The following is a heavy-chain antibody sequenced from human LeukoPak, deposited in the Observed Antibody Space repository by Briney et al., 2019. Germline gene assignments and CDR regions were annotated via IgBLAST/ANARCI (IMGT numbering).Heavy chain of an antibody. D-gene: IGHD2-2*01. CDR1: GGSISSSSYY. CDR2: IYYSGST. J-gene: IGHJ4*02. V-gene: IGHV4-39*01. Sequence: SETLSLTCTVSGGSISSSSYYWGWIRQPPGKGLEWIGSIYYSGSTYYNPSLKSRVTISVDTSKNQFSLKLSSVTAADTAVYYCARLRRDIVVVPARDYWGRGTLVTVSS. CDR3: ARLRRDIVVVPARDY.